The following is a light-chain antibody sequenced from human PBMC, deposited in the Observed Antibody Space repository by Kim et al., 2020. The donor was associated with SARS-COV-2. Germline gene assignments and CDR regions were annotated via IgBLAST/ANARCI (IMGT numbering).Light chain of an antibody. CDR2: DAA. CDR1: EDVSDY. Sequence: GDRVTITCQASEDVSDYFNWYHQKPGEAPKVLIWDAANLESGVPSRFSRGGYGTEFSLTISSVQPEDMGTYYCEQTDTPPFTFGQGSRL. CDR3: EQTDTPPFT. J-gene: IGKJ5*01. V-gene: IGKV1-33*01.